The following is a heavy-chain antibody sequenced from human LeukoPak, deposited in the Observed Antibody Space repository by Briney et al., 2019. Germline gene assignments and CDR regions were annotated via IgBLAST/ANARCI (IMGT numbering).Heavy chain of an antibody. Sequence: GGSLRLSCAASGFTLSSYAMSWVRQAPGKGLEWVSAISDTGNTYHADSVKGRFTISRDNSKNTLYLQMNSLRAEDTAVYYCAKEYGYTYGEFDYWGQGTLVTVSS. D-gene: IGHD5-18*01. CDR2: ISDTGNT. CDR3: AKEYGYTYGEFDY. CDR1: GFTLSSYA. V-gene: IGHV3-23*01. J-gene: IGHJ4*02.